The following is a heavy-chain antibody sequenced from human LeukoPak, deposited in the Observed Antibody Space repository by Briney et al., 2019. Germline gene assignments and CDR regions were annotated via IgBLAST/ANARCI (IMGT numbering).Heavy chain of an antibody. Sequence: GASVKVSCKASGYTFTGYYIHWVRQAPGQGLEWMGWISPSSGGTNYAQKFHGRVTMTRDTSISAAYMELSRLRSGDTAVYYCARERNGSYYAYWGQGTLVTVSS. V-gene: IGHV1-2*02. J-gene: IGHJ4*02. CDR1: GYTFTGYY. CDR2: ISPSSGGT. D-gene: IGHD1-26*01. CDR3: ARERNGSYYAY.